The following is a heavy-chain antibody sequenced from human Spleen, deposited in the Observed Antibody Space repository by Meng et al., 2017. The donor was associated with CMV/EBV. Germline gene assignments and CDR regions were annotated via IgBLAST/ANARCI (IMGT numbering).Heavy chain of an antibody. D-gene: IGHD1-26*01. CDR2: IYSGGST. V-gene: IGHV3-53*01. J-gene: IGHJ4*02. CDR1: GFTVSSNY. Sequence: GESLKISCAASGFTVSSNYMSWVRQAPGKGLEWVSVIYSGGSTYYADPVKGRFTVSRDNSKNTLYLQMNSLRAEDTAAYFCARDGRIVGANFDYWGQGTLVTVSS. CDR3: ARDGRIVGANFDY.